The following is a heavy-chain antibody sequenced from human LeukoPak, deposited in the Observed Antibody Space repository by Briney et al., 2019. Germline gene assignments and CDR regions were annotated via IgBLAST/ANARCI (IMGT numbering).Heavy chain of an antibody. CDR2: IYYSGST. V-gene: IGHV4-31*03. CDR3: ARHVYDSSGYYPHAPFDY. Sequence: SETLSLTCTVSGGSISSGGYYWSWIRQHPGKGLEWIGYIYYSGSTYYNPSLKSRVTISVDTSKNQFSLKLSSVTAADTAVYYCARHVYDSSGYYPHAPFDYWGQGTLVTVSS. J-gene: IGHJ4*02. D-gene: IGHD3-22*01. CDR1: GGSISSGGYY.